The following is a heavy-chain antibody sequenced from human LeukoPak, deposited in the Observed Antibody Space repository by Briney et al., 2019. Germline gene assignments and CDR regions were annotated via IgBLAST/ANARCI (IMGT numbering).Heavy chain of an antibody. V-gene: IGHV1-18*01. Sequence: ASVKVSCKASGYTFSSYGISWVRQAPGQGLEWMGWISAYNGNTNYAQKLQGRVTMTTDTSTSTAYMELRSLRSDDTAVYYCARESYCSSTSCYSDYYYYGMDVWGQGTTVTVSS. CDR2: ISAYNGNT. CDR1: GYTFSSYG. D-gene: IGHD2-2*01. CDR3: ARESYCSSTSCYSDYYYYGMDV. J-gene: IGHJ6*02.